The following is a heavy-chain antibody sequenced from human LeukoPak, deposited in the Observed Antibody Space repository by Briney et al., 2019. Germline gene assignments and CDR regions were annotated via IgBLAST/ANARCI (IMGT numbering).Heavy chain of an antibody. CDR1: GFTFGCYA. J-gene: IGHJ4*02. CDR2: ISDSGGSA. V-gene: IGHV3-23*01. D-gene: IGHD3-22*01. Sequence: QPGGSLRLSCAASGFTFGCYAMSWVRQAAGKGLGWVSAISDSGGSAYYTDSVKGRFTISRDNSRNTLYLQMNSLRAEDSALYFCAKGYDYESSGYPQPFDYWGQGTLVTVSS. CDR3: AKGYDYESSGYPQPFDY.